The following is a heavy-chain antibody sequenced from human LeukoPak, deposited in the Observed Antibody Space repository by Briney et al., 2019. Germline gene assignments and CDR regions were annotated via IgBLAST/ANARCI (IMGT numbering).Heavy chain of an antibody. Sequence: GRSLRLSCAASGFTFSNFAMHWVRQAPGKGLEWVAIISYDGSNKYYADSVKGRFTISRDNSKNTLYLQMNSLRAEDTAVYYCARDRDSSSWYLLAYWGQGTLVTVSS. D-gene: IGHD6-13*01. CDR2: ISYDGSNK. CDR3: ARDRDSSSWYLLAY. V-gene: IGHV3-30*04. CDR1: GFTFSNFA. J-gene: IGHJ4*02.